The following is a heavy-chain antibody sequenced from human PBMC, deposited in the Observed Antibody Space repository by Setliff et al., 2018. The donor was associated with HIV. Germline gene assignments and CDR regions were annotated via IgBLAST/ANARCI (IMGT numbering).Heavy chain of an antibody. CDR3: ARGMDYYDTSGYYQYYFDY. D-gene: IGHD3-22*01. CDR1: GYTFTGYY. V-gene: IGHV1-2*04. Sequence: ASVKVSCKASGYTFTGYYIHWVRQAPGQGLEWMGWINPKSDGPNYAQKFQGWITMTRDTSISTAYMELSRLRSDDTAVYYCARGMDYYDTSGYYQYYFDYWGQGTLVTVSS. J-gene: IGHJ4*02. CDR2: INPKSDGP.